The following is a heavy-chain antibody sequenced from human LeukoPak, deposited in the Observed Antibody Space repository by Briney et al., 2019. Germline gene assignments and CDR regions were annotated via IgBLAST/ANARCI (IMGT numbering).Heavy chain of an antibody. V-gene: IGHV3-33*08. CDR3: ARTYYYGSGSYYAVAY. CDR1: GFTFSTYG. Sequence: GGTLTLSCAASGFTFSTYGMHWVRQAPGKGLEWLAVIWYDGSNKYYADSVKGRFTISRDNSKNTLYLQMNSLRAEDTAVYYCARTYYYGSGSYYAVAYWGQGTLVTVSS. D-gene: IGHD3-10*01. CDR2: IWYDGSNK. J-gene: IGHJ4*02.